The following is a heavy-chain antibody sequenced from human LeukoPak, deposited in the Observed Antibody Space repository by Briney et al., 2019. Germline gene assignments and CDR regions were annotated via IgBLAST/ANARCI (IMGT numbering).Heavy chain of an antibody. CDR3: ARDQERDYYFDY. J-gene: IGHJ4*02. CDR1: GGSFSGYY. D-gene: IGHD1-26*01. Sequence: SETLSLTCAVYGGSFSGYYWSWIRQPPGKGLEWIGEINHSGSTNYNPSLKSRVTISVDTSKNQFSLQLNSVTPEDTAVYYCARDQERDYYFDYWGQGTLVTVSS. V-gene: IGHV4-34*01. CDR2: INHSGST.